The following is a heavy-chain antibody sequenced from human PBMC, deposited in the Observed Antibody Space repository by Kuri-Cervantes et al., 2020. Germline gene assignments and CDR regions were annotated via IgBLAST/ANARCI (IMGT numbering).Heavy chain of an antibody. CDR2: ISWNSGNI. Sequence: GGSLRLSCAASGFTFDDYAMHWVRQAPGKGLEWVSGISWNSGNIGYADSVKGRFTISRDNAKNSLYLQMNSLRAEDTAVYYCAGGPYCGGDCYSGLPWGQGTLVTVSS. J-gene: IGHJ5*02. CDR1: GFTFDDYA. D-gene: IGHD2-21*02. CDR3: AGGPYCGGDCYSGLP. V-gene: IGHV3-9*01.